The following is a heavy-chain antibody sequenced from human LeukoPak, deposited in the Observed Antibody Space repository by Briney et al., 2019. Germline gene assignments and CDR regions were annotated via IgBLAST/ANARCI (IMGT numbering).Heavy chain of an antibody. CDR2: IKEDGSDK. J-gene: IGHJ4*02. V-gene: IGHV3-7*01. CDR1: GFSFNEYW. Sequence: GGSLRLSCAASGFSFNEYWMSWVRQAPGKGPEWVANIKEDGSDKYYIDSVKGRFTISRDNTKNSLYLQMNSLRAEDTAVYYCARRVCSGGGCYFDFWGQGTLVTVSS. D-gene: IGHD2-15*01. CDR3: ARRVCSGGGCYFDF.